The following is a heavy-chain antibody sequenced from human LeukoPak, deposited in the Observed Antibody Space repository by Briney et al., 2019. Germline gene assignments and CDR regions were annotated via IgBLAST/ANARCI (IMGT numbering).Heavy chain of an antibody. J-gene: IGHJ4*02. Sequence: PGGSLRLSCAASGFTFSSYSMNWVRQAPGKGLEWVSSISSSSSYIYYADSVKGRFTISRDNAKNSLYLQMNSLRAEDTAVYYGARDRAVRGVDFDYWGQGTLVTVSS. CDR3: ARDRAVRGVDFDY. CDR2: ISSSSSYI. D-gene: IGHD3-10*01. V-gene: IGHV3-21*01. CDR1: GFTFSSYS.